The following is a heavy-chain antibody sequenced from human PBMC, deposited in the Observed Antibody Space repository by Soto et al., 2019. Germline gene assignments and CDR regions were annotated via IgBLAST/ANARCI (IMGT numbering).Heavy chain of an antibody. D-gene: IGHD3-3*01. V-gene: IGHV1-18*04. CDR3: ARQNGWSVIRVYYLCASMAV. J-gene: IGHJ6*01. Sequence: QVQLVQSGTEVKKPGASVKVSCKASGYTFSSYGITWVRQAPGQGLEWMGWISTYNGNTNFAQSVPGTVTLTTDTRAQPAWREAGSLRTDGTAIYYCARQNGWSVIRVYYLCASMAVWGQGKRVIVSP. CDR1: GYTFSSYG. CDR2: ISTYNGNT.